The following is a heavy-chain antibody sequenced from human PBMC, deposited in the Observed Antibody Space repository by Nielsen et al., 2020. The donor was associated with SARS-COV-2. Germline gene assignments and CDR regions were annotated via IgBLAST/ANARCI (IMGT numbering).Heavy chain of an antibody. V-gene: IGHV1-46*01. CDR2: INPSGGST. CDR3: AKGAERITMIVVVIPFDY. J-gene: IGHJ4*02. D-gene: IGHD3-22*01. Sequence: WVRQAPGQGLEWMGIINPSGGSTSYAQKFQGRVTMTRDTSSSTVYMYLSSLRSEDTAVYYCAKGAERITMIVVVIPFDYWGQGTLVTVSS.